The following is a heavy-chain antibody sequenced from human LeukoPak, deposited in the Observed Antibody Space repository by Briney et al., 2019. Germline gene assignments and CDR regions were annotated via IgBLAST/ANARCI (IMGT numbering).Heavy chain of an antibody. Sequence: PGGSLRLSRAASGFIFSTQWMHWVRQAPGKGLEWVSGINGDGTSTIYAGSVKGRFTISRDNAKNTLYLQMNSLRADDTAVYYCMRGYDIWGQGTMVTVSS. J-gene: IGHJ3*02. CDR1: GFIFSTQW. CDR3: MRGYDI. V-gene: IGHV3-74*01. CDR2: INGDGTST.